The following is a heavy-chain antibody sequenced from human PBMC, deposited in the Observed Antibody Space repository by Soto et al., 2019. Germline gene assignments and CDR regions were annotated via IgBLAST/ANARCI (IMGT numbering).Heavy chain of an antibody. CDR2: IYYSGST. Sequence: SETLSLTCTVSGGSISSYYWSWIRQPPGKGLEWIGYIYYSGSTNYNPSLKSRVTISVDTSKNQFSLKLSSATAADTAVYYCARVMRYDFWSGYYKGSYYYYYMDVWGKGTTVTVSS. J-gene: IGHJ6*03. V-gene: IGHV4-59*01. CDR3: ARVMRYDFWSGYYKGSYYYYYMDV. CDR1: GGSISSYY. D-gene: IGHD3-3*01.